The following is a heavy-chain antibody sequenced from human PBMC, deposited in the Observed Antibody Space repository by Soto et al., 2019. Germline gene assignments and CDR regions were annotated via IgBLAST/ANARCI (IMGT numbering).Heavy chain of an antibody. D-gene: IGHD4-17*01. CDR3: ARDVGYGAKDYYYYYGMDV. V-gene: IGHV4-30-4*01. CDR2: IYYSGST. Sequence: PSETLSLTCTVSGGSISSGDYYWSWIRQPPGKGLEWIGYIYYSGSTYYNPSLKSRVTISVDTSKNQFSLKLSSVTAADTAVYYCARDVGYGAKDYYYYYGMDVWGQGTTVTVSS. J-gene: IGHJ6*02. CDR1: GGSISSGDYY.